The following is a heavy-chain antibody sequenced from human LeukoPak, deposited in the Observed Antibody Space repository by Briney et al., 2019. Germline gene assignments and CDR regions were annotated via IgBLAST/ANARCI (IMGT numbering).Heavy chain of an antibody. CDR3: AKPDSSGYYFNFDY. CDR2: ISGSGGST. Sequence: GGSLRLSCTVSGFTFGDYAINWVRQAPGKGLEWVSAISGSGGSTYYADSVKGRFTISRDNSKNTLYLQMNSLRAEDTAVYYCAKPDSSGYYFNFDYWGQGTLVTVSS. J-gene: IGHJ4*02. D-gene: IGHD3-22*01. V-gene: IGHV3-23*01. CDR1: GFTFGDYA.